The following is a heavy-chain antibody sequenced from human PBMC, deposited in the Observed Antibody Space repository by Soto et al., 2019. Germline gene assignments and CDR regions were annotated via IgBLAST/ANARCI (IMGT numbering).Heavy chain of an antibody. J-gene: IGHJ4*02. CDR3: EGSDTYYDMLSGYYFDY. CDR1: GYSFTSYW. V-gene: IGHV5-51*01. Sequence: GESLTISCKGSGYSFTSYWIAWVRQMPGKGLEWMAIINPGDSETKYSPSFQGQVTISADKSINTAYLQWSSLKASDTAMYCCEGSDTYYDMLSGYYFDYWGQGPQVTVSS. CDR2: INPGDSET. D-gene: IGHD3-9*01.